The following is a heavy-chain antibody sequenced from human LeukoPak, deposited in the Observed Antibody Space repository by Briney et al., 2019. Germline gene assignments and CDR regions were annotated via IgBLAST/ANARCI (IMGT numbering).Heavy chain of an antibody. CDR3: ARGKRDYYDSSGFYFDY. Sequence: SVKVSCKASGYTFTSYDINWVRQATGQGLEWMGGIIPIFGTANYAQKFQGRVTITTDESTSTAYMELSSLRSEDTAVYYCARGKRDYYDSSGFYFDYWGQGTLVTVSS. V-gene: IGHV1-69*05. CDR1: GYTFTSYD. D-gene: IGHD3-22*01. CDR2: IIPIFGTA. J-gene: IGHJ4*02.